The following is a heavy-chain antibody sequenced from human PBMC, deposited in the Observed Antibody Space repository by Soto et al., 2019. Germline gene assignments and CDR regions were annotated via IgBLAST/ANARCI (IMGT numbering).Heavy chain of an antibody. CDR2: IYSNGNT. Sequence: SEALSLTCTVSGDPINNYYWSWMRLPAGKGLEWIGRIYSNGNTYYNPSLKSRVSMSVDTSKNQFSLILKTVTAADTAVYYCARGGAVATTAHFDHWGQGTLVTVSS. V-gene: IGHV4-4*07. CDR3: ARGGAVATTAHFDH. J-gene: IGHJ4*02. CDR1: GDPINNYY. D-gene: IGHD5-12*01.